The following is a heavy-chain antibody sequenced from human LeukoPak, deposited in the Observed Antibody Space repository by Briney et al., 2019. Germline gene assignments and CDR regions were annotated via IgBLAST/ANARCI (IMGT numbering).Heavy chain of an antibody. J-gene: IGHJ6*03. CDR1: GYSFTNYW. D-gene: IGHD3-3*01. V-gene: IGHV5-51*01. CDR2: IYPGDSDT. Sequence: PGESLKISCQGSGYSFTNYWIGWVRQMPGKGLEWMGIIYPGDSDTRYSPSFQGQVTISADKSISTAYLQWSSLKASDTAMYYCARCSSYYDFWSGWDVWGKGTTVTVS. CDR3: ARCSSYYDFWSGWDV.